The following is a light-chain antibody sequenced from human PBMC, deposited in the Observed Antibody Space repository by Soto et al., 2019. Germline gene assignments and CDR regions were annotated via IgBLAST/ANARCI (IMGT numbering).Light chain of an antibody. V-gene: IGKV3D-11*01. CDR3: QPRSI. Sequence: EIVLTQSPATLSLSPGERATLSCRASQGVSSYLAWYQQKPGQAPRLLIYDASNRATGIPARFSGSGPGTDFTLTISSLEPEDFAVYYCQPRSIFGGGTKVEIK. CDR2: DAS. J-gene: IGKJ4*01. CDR1: QGVSSY.